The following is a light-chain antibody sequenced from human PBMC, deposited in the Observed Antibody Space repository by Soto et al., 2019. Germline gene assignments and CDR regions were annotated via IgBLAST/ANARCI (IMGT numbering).Light chain of an antibody. CDR1: SSNIGSNY. V-gene: IGLV1-47*01. J-gene: IGLJ1*01. Sequence: QSVLTQPPSASGTPGQRVTISCSGSSSNIGSNYVYWYQQLPGTAPKLLIYRNNQQPSGVPDRFSGSKSGTSASLAISGLRSEDEADYYCAAWDDSLSGDVFGTGTKVTVL. CDR3: AAWDDSLSGDV. CDR2: RNN.